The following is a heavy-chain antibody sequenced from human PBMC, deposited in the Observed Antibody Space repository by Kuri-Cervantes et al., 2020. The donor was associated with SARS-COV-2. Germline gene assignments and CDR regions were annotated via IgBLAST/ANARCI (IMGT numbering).Heavy chain of an antibody. D-gene: IGHD2-2*01. CDR2: INPNSGGT. V-gene: IGHV1-2*04. J-gene: IGHJ5*02. CDR1: GYTFTSYG. Sequence: ASVKVFCKASGYTFTSYGISWVRQAPGQGLEWMGWINPNSGGTNYAQKFQGWVTMTRDTSISTAYMELSRLRSDDTAVYYCARDDYCSSTSCYAKWFDPWGQGTLVTVSS. CDR3: ARDDYCSSTSCYAKWFDP.